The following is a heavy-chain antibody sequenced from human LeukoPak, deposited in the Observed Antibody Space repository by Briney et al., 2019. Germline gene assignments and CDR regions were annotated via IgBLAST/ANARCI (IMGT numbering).Heavy chain of an antibody. J-gene: IGHJ4*02. D-gene: IGHD7-27*01. CDR3: ARNNWGIDD. CDR1: GFTFSNHW. Sequence: GGSLRPSCAASGFTFSNHWMHWVRQVSGKGLVWVSRINTDGSDTSYADSVEGRFTISRDNARNTLYLQMNSLRPEDTAVYYCARNNWGIDDWGQGALVTVSS. V-gene: IGHV3-74*01. CDR2: INTDGSDT.